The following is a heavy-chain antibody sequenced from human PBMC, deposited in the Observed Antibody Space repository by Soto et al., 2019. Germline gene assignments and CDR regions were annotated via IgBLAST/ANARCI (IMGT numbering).Heavy chain of an antibody. Sequence: GGSLRLSCAASGFTFSSYAMSWFRQAPGKGLEWVSAISGSGGSTYYADSVKGRFTISRDNSKNTLYLQMNSLRAEDTAVYYCAKGLYYHGMNWFEPCGQGTRLNVVS. J-gene: IGHJ5*02. CDR2: ISGSGGST. D-gene: IGHD3-10*01. CDR3: AKGLYYHGMNWFEP. CDR1: GFTFSSYA. V-gene: IGHV3-23*01.